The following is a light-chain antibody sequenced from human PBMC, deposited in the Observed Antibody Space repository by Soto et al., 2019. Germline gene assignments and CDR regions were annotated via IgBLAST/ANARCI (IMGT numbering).Light chain of an antibody. CDR1: SSDVGGYNY. J-gene: IGLJ1*01. CDR2: EVS. Sequence: QSALTQPPSASGSPGKSVTISCTGTSSDVGGYNYVSWYQQHPGKAPKLMIYEVSKRPSGVPDRFSGSKSGNTASLTVSGLQAEDEADYYCSSYAGSTVFGTGTKVTVL. V-gene: IGLV2-8*01. CDR3: SSYAGSTV.